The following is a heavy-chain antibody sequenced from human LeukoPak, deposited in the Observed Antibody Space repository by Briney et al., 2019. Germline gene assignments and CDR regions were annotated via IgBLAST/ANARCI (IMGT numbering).Heavy chain of an antibody. CDR3: AKSGGGDLRSGYYTGWFDP. J-gene: IGHJ5*02. Sequence: SETLSLTCTVSGVSISNYYYSWIRQPPGKGLEWIGYISYSGDTKYSPSLKGRVTMSVDTSKNQFSLKLSSVTAADTAVYYCAKSGGGDLRSGYYTGWFDPWGQGTLVTL. CDR2: ISYSGDT. V-gene: IGHV4-59*01. D-gene: IGHD3-3*01. CDR1: GVSISNYY.